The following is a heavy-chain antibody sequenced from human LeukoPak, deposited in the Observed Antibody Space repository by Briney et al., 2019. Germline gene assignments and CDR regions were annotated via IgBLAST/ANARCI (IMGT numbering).Heavy chain of an antibody. V-gene: IGHV3-64D*06. D-gene: IGHD5-12*01. Sequence: GGSLRLSCSASGFTFSSYAMHWVRQAPGGGLEYVSAISSNGGSTNYGDFVKGRFTISRDNSKNTLYLQMSSLRAEDTALYYCVKGWAGSGYDYHYWGQGTLVTVSS. CDR3: VKGWAGSGYDYHY. CDR1: GFTFSSYA. J-gene: IGHJ4*02. CDR2: ISSNGGST.